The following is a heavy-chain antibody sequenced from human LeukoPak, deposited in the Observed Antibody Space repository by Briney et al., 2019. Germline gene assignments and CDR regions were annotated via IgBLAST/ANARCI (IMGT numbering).Heavy chain of an antibody. CDR2: ISYDGSNK. J-gene: IGHJ4*02. CDR3: ASGQDYYDSSGHYVY. Sequence: PGRSLRLSCAASGFTFSSYAMPWVRQAPGKGLEWVAVISYDGSNKYYADSVKGRFTISRDNSKNTLYLQMNSLRAEDTAVYYCASGQDYYDSSGHYVYWGQGTLVTVSS. CDR1: GFTFSSYA. V-gene: IGHV3-30-3*01. D-gene: IGHD3-22*01.